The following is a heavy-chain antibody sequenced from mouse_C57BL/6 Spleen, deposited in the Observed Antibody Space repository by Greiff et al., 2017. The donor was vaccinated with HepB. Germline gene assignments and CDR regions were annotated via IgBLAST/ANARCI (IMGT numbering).Heavy chain of an antibody. J-gene: IGHJ2*01. CDR1: GYTFTDYN. Sequence: VQLQQSGPELVKPGASVKMSCKASGYTFTDYNMHWVKQSHGKSLEWIGYINPNNGGTSYNQKFKGKATLTVNKSSSTAYMELRSLTSEDSAVYYCARGASFIYYFDYWGQGTTLTVSS. CDR3: ARGASFIYYFDY. CDR2: INPNNGGT. D-gene: IGHD1-1*01. V-gene: IGHV1-22*01.